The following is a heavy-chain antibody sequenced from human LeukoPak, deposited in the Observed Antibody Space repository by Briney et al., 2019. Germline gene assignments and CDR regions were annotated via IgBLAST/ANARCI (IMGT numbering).Heavy chain of an antibody. V-gene: IGHV3-7*01. Sequence: PGGSLRLSCAASGFTFSSYSMNWVRQAPGKGLEWVANINQDGSEKYYVDSVKGRFTFSRDNAKDSLYLQMNSLRAEDTAVYYCARDATRGGDFDYWGQGTLVTVSS. J-gene: IGHJ4*02. CDR2: INQDGSEK. CDR3: ARDATRGGDFDY. D-gene: IGHD3-16*01. CDR1: GFTFSSYS.